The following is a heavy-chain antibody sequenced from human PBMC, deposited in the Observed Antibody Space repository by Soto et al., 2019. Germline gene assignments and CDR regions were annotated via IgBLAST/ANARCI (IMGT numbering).Heavy chain of an antibody. CDR2: IKQDGGQK. V-gene: IGHV3-7*03. CDR1: GFIFINYW. Sequence: GTLSLSCTASGFIFINYWMSWVRKAPGKGLEWVANIKQDGGQKYYVDSVKGRFTISRDNARNSLYLQINSLRAEDTAIYYCARIGYSSSSLDYWGLGTLVTVSS. D-gene: IGHD6-6*01. J-gene: IGHJ4*02. CDR3: ARIGYSSSSLDY.